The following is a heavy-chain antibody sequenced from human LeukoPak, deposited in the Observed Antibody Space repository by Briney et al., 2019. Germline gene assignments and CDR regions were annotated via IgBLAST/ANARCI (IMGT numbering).Heavy chain of an antibody. J-gene: IGHJ4*02. CDR3: ARVYSSSSGSLGY. D-gene: IGHD6-6*01. Sequence: GESLKIFCRGSGYSFTTYWIGWVRQMPGKGLEWMGIVYPGDSDTRFSPSFQGQVTISPDKSISTAYLQWSSLKASDTAMYYCARVYSSSSGSLGYWGQRTLITLSS. V-gene: IGHV5-51*01. CDR1: GYSFTTYW. CDR2: VYPGDSDT.